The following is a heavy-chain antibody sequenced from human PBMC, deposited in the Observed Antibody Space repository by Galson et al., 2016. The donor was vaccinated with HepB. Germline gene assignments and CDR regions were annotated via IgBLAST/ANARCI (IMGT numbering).Heavy chain of an antibody. CDR2: MYSGGRT. D-gene: IGHD2-2*01. CDR1: GFTVSDYH. CDR3: ARDSASAAHSY. J-gene: IGHJ4*02. Sequence: SLRLSCAASGFTVSDYHMSWVRQAPGKGLEWVSVMYSGGRTEYTDSVKGRFTISRDNSKNTLYLRMNSLRAEDTAVYFCARDSASAAHSYWGQGTLVAVSS. V-gene: IGHV3-66*01.